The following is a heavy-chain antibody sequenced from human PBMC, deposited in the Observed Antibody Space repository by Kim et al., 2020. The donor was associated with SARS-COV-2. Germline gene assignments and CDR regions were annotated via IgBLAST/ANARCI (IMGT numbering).Heavy chain of an antibody. CDR3: ASQQGGAFDI. V-gene: IGHV3-23*01. CDR2: ISAGGGNT. J-gene: IGHJ3*02. Sequence: GGSLRLSCAASGFTFSTYAVSWVRQAPGKGLEWVSAISAGGGNTYYADSVKGRFTISRDNSKNTLYLQMNSLRAEDTAVYYCASQQGGAFDIWGQGTMVTVSS. D-gene: IGHD2-15*01. CDR1: GFTFSTYA.